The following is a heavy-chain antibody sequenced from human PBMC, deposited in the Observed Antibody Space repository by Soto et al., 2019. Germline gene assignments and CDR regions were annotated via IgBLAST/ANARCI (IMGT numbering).Heavy chain of an antibody. J-gene: IGHJ4*02. CDR1: GGSIRSGGYY. D-gene: IGHD2-21*02. CDR2: ISYSGTT. Sequence: QVQLQESGPGLVKPSETLSLTCTVSGGSIRSGGYYWTWIRQHPGKGLEWIGYISYSGTTSYNPPXXXRXAISIDTQKPFSLKLTSVTAADTATYYCARQFCGGDCLPPLNLGQGTLVTVSS. CDR3: ARQFCGGDCLPPLN. V-gene: IGHV4-31*03.